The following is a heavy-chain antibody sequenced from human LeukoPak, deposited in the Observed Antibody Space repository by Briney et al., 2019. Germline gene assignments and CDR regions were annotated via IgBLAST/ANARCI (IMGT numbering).Heavy chain of an antibody. D-gene: IGHD4-17*01. CDR3: VYGDFVRTVNYFDY. J-gene: IGHJ4*02. V-gene: IGHV3-30*02. CDR1: GFTFSSYG. Sequence: GGSLRLSCAASGFTFSSYGMHWVRQAPGKGLEWVAFIRFDGNNKYSADSVKGRFTISRDNSKNTLYLQMTSLRAEDTALYYCVYGDFVRTVNYFDYWGQGTLVTVSS. CDR2: IRFDGNNK.